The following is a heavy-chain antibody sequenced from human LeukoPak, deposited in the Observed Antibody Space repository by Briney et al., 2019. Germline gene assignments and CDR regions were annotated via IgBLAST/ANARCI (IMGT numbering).Heavy chain of an antibody. Sequence: SVKVSCKASGGTFSSYAISWVRQAPGQGLEWMGRIIPILCIANYAQKFQGRVTITADKSTSTAYMELSSLRSEDTAVYYWARGGGEGSSWVDYWGQGTLVTVSS. CDR1: GGTFSSYA. CDR2: IIPILCIA. V-gene: IGHV1-69*04. D-gene: IGHD6-13*01. J-gene: IGHJ4*02. CDR3: ARGGGEGSSWVDY.